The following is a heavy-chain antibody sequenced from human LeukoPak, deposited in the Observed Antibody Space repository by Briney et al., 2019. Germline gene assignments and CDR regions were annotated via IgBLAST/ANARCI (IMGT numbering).Heavy chain of an antibody. J-gene: IGHJ3*01. CDR2: INQDGSEE. V-gene: IGHV3-7*01. Sequence: PGGSLRLSCAASGFTFRTYWMSWIRQAPGKEPEWVADINQDGSEEYYLQSVRGRFTVSRDNAQNAVFLQMTNLRVDDTAVYYCARWKMELQRNAFDFWGQGTVVTVSS. D-gene: IGHD1-26*01. CDR3: ARWKMELQRNAFDF. CDR1: GFTFRTYW.